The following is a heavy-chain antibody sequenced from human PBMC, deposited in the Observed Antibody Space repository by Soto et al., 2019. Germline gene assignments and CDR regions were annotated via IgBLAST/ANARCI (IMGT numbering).Heavy chain of an antibody. V-gene: IGHV3-23*01. CDR2: ISGSGGST. D-gene: IGHD5-12*01. CDR3: AKDVFPVDIVATIDQYFDY. Sequence: GGSLRLSCAASGFTFSSYAMSWVRQAPGKGLEWVSAISGSGGSTYYADSVKGRFTISRDNSKNTLYLQMNSLRAEDTAVYYCAKDVFPVDIVATIDQYFDYWGQGTLVTVSS. CDR1: GFTFSSYA. J-gene: IGHJ4*02.